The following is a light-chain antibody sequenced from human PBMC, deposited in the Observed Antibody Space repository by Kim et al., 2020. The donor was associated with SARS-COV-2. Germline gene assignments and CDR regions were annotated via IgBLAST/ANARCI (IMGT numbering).Light chain of an antibody. CDR3: NFRDNSGDHVV. CDR1: SLRTYY. CDR2: GKN. V-gene: IGLV3-19*01. Sequence: SSELTQDPAVSVALGQTVRITCQGDSLRTYYASWYQQKPGQAPILVIYGKNNRPSGIPDRFSGSSSGNTASLTVTGALAVDEAVYYCNFRDNSGDHVVFGGGTQLTVL. J-gene: IGLJ2*01.